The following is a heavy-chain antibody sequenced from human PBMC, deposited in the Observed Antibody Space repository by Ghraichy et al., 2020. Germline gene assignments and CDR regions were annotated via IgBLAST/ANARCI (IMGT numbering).Heavy chain of an antibody. CDR3: ARAYGDYDYGMDV. D-gene: IGHD4-17*01. CDR1: GFTVSSNY. Sequence: LSLTCAASGFTVSSNYMSWVRQAPGKGLEWVSVIYSGGSTYYADSVKGRFTISRDNSKNTLYLQMNSLRAEDTAMYYCARAYGDYDYGMDVWGQGTTVTVSS. J-gene: IGHJ6*02. CDR2: IYSGGST. V-gene: IGHV3-53*01.